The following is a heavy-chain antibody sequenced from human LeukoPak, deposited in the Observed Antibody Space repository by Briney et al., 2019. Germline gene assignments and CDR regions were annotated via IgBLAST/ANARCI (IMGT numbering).Heavy chain of an antibody. V-gene: IGHV3-23*01. D-gene: IGHD1-26*01. Sequence: GGSLRLSCAASGFTFSRYGMSWVRQAPGKGLEWVSAISGSGGNIYYADPVKGRFTISRDNSKNTLYLQMNSLRAEDTAVYYCAKDIPPYSGSYPDAFDIWGQGTMVTVSS. J-gene: IGHJ3*02. CDR3: AKDIPPYSGSYPDAFDI. CDR1: GFTFSRYG. CDR2: ISGSGGNI.